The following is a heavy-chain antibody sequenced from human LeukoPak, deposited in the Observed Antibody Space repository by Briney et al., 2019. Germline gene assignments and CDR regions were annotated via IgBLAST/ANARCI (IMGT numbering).Heavy chain of an antibody. D-gene: IGHD2-21*01. Sequence: ASVKVSCKASGYTFTSYGISWVRQATGQGLEWMGWMNPNSGNTGYAQKFQGRVTITRNTSISTAYMELSSLRSEDTAVYYCARRGDGDGHYYYYMDVWGKGTTVTVSS. CDR2: MNPNSGNT. J-gene: IGHJ6*03. CDR1: GYTFTSYG. V-gene: IGHV1-8*03. CDR3: ARRGDGDGHYYYYMDV.